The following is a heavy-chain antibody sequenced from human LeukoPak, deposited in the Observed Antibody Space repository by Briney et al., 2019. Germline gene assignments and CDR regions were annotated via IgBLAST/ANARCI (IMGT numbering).Heavy chain of an antibody. V-gene: IGHV3-9*01. D-gene: IGHD3-22*01. CDR1: GFTFDDYA. J-gene: IGHJ2*01. Sequence: GGSLRLSCAASGFTFDDYAMHWVRQAPVKGLEWVSGISWNSGSIGYADSVKGRFTISRDNAKNSLYLQMNSLRAEDTALYYCSKDYYDSRGTFWYFDLWGRGTLVTVSS. CDR2: ISWNSGSI. CDR3: SKDYYDSRGTFWYFDL.